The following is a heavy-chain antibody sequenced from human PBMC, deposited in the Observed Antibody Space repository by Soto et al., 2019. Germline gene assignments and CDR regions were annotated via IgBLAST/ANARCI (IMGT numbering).Heavy chain of an antibody. V-gene: IGHV4-4*02. J-gene: IGHJ4*02. Sequence: TSETLSLTCAVSGGSISSSNWWSWVRQPPGRGLEWIGEIYHSGNSNYNPSLKSRVTLSVDKSKNQFSLNLTSVTAADTAVYYCAGIAAAGYYFDYWGQGTLVTVSS. CDR1: GGSISSSNW. D-gene: IGHD6-13*01. CDR2: IYHSGNS. CDR3: AGIAAAGYYFDY.